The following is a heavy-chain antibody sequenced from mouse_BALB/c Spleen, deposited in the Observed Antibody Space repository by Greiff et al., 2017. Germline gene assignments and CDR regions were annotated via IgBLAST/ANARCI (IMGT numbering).Heavy chain of an antibody. CDR1: GFTFSSYG. D-gene: IGHD2-4*01. J-gene: IGHJ3*01. CDR3: ARWDYDGFAY. V-gene: IGHV5-6*01. CDR2: ISSGGSYT. Sequence: EVKLVESGGDLVKPGGSLKLSCAASGFTFSSYGMSWVRQTPDKRLEWVATISSGGSYTYYPDSVKGRFTISRDNAKNTLYLQMSSLKSEDTAMYYCARWDYDGFAYWGQGTLVTVSA.